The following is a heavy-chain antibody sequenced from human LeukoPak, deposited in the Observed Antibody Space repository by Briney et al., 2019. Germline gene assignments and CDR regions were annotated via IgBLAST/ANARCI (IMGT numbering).Heavy chain of an antibody. V-gene: IGHV5-51*01. Sequence: GESLKISCRASGYSFSTNWIGWVRQMPGKGLEWMGIIYPGDSDTRYSPSFQGQVTISADKSISTAYLQWSSLKASDTAMYYCTRVMTTLTGFDYWGQGTLVTVSS. CDR1: GYSFSTNW. CDR2: IYPGDSDT. CDR3: TRVMTTLTGFDY. D-gene: IGHD4-17*01. J-gene: IGHJ4*02.